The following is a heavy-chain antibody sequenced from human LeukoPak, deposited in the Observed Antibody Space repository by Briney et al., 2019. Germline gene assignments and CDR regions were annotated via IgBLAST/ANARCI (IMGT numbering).Heavy chain of an antibody. CDR2: IYYSGST. CDR1: GGSISRGGYY. D-gene: IGHD5-12*01. J-gene: IGHJ5*02. Sequence: SETLSLTCTVSGGSISRGGYYWSWIRQHPGKGLEWIGYIYYSGSTYYNPSLKSRVTISVDTSKNQFSLKLSSVTAADTAVYYCARTNRDGYILNWFDPWGQGTLVTVSS. CDR3: ARTNRDGYILNWFDP. V-gene: IGHV4-31*03.